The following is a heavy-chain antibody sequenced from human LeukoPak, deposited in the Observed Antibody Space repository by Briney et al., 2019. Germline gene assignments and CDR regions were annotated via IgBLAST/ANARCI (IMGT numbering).Heavy chain of an antibody. CDR3: ARGTSNRPQYYHHYMDV. CDR1: GGTFISYA. D-gene: IGHD1-14*01. J-gene: IGHJ6*03. V-gene: IGHV1-69*05. Sequence: SVKVSCKASGGTFISYAISWVRQAPGQGLEWMGGIIPIFGTANYAQKFQGRVTIPTDESTSTAYMELSSLRSEDTAVYYCARGTSNRPQYYHHYMDVGGKGTTVNVSS. CDR2: IIPIFGTA.